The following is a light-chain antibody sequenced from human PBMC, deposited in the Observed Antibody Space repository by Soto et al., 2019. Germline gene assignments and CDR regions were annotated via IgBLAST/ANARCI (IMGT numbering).Light chain of an antibody. Sequence: AIQLTQSPSSLSASVGDRVTITCRASQGISSALAWYQQKPGKAPKLLIYDASSLERGVPSRFSGSGSGTDFTLTISSLQPEDFATYHCQQFNSYPRTFGPGTKVDIK. J-gene: IGKJ3*01. CDR2: DAS. CDR3: QQFNSYPRT. CDR1: QGISSA. V-gene: IGKV1-13*02.